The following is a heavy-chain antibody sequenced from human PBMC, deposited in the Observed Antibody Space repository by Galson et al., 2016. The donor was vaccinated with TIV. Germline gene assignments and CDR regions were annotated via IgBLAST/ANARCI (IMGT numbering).Heavy chain of an antibody. Sequence: QSGAEVKKPGESLRISCKGSGYSFTNYWINWVRQMPGKGLEWMGRIDPSDSYINYSPSFEGHVTIPADRSITTAYLHWSSLRASDTAMYYCARGVSTGSGWLDPWGQGTLVTVSS. CDR1: GYSFTNYW. J-gene: IGHJ5*02. CDR3: ARGVSTGSGWLDP. V-gene: IGHV5-10-1*01. CDR2: IDPSDSYI. D-gene: IGHD5/OR15-5a*01.